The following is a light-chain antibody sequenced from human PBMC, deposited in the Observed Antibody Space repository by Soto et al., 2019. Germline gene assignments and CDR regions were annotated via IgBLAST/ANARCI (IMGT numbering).Light chain of an antibody. V-gene: IGKV1-39*01. J-gene: IGKJ4*02. Sequence: DIQMTQSPSSLSASVGDRVTITCRASQSIVTYLNWYLQKPGKAPKLLIYAASNLQSGVPSRFSGSGSGTDLTLTSSSLQPVDFSTYLCQQSYSTPPLTVGEGNKVEIK. CDR2: AAS. CDR1: QSIVTY. CDR3: QQSYSTPPLT.